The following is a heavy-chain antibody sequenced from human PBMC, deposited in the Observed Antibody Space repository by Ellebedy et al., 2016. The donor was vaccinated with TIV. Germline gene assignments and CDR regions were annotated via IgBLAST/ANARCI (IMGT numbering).Heavy chain of an antibody. D-gene: IGHD3-10*01. V-gene: IGHV4-59*01. Sequence: MPSETLSLTCTVSGGSISSYYWSWIRQPPGKGLEWIGYIYYSGSTNYNPSLKSRVTISVDTSKNQFSLKLSSVTAADTAVYYCARTYYGSGKLGWFDPWGQGTLVTVSS. J-gene: IGHJ5*02. CDR1: GGSISSYY. CDR2: IYYSGST. CDR3: ARTYYGSGKLGWFDP.